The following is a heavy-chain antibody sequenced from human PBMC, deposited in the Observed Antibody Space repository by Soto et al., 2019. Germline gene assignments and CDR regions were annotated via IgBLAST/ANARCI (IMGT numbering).Heavy chain of an antibody. V-gene: IGHV4-59*08. J-gene: IGHJ4*02. CDR1: GGSIGSYY. CDR2: IYYSGST. Sequence: PSETLSLTCSVSGGSIGSYYWSWIRQPPGKGLEWIGYIYYSGSTNYNPSLKSRVTISVDTSKNQFSLKLSSVTAEDTAVYYCARGGWRKVDYWGQGTLVTVS. CDR3: ARGGWRKVDY. D-gene: IGHD3-3*01.